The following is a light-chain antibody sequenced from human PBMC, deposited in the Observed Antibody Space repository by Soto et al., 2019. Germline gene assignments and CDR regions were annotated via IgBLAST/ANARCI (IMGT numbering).Light chain of an antibody. Sequence: DLVMTQSPLSLPVTPGEPASISCRSSQSLLQTNGYNYLDWYLQKPGQSPQLLIYLGSNRASGVPDRFSGSGAGTDFTLKISRGEAEDVGVYYCMQALQTPWACGQGTKVEIK. CDR1: QSLLQTNGYNY. CDR2: LGS. V-gene: IGKV2-28*01. J-gene: IGKJ1*01. CDR3: MQALQTPWA.